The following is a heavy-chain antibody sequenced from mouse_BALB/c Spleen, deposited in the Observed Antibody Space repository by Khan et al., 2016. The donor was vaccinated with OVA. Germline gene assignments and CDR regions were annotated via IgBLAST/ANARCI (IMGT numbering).Heavy chain of an antibody. J-gene: IGHJ4*01. CDR3: ARRTGYYEASAMDY. CDR2: ISSGGSYT. CDR1: GFTFSSYG. Sequence: EVQVVEPGGDLVKPGGSLKLSCAASGFTFSSYGMSWVRQTPDKRLEWVAAISSGGSYTYYPDSLKGRFTISRDNAKNTLYLQMSSLKSEDTAMYYCARRTGYYEASAMDYWGQGTSLTVSS. D-gene: IGHD2-3*01. V-gene: IGHV5-6*01.